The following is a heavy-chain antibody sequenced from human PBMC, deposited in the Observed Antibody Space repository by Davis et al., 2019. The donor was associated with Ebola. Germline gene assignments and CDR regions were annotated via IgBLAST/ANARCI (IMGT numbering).Heavy chain of an antibody. CDR2: ISYDGSNK. CDR3: AKGAVWFGELLGADAFDI. V-gene: IGHV3-30*18. CDR1: GFSFSTYG. D-gene: IGHD3-10*01. J-gene: IGHJ3*02. Sequence: GGSLRLSCAASGFSFSTYGMHWVRQAAGKGLEWVAVISYDGSNKYYADSVKGRFTISRDNSKNTLYLQMNSLRAEDTAVYYCAKGAVWFGELLGADAFDIWGQGTMVTVSS.